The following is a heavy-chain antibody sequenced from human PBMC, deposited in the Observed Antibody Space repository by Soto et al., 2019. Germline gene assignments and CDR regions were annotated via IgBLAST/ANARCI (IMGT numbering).Heavy chain of an antibody. D-gene: IGHD2-21*02. CDR3: ARDVTSFGHAFDI. V-gene: IGHV1-69*01. J-gene: IGHJ3*02. Sequence: QVQLVQSGAEVKKPGSSVKVSCKASGVTFSSYAISWVRQAPGQGLEWMGGSIPIFGTANYAQKVQGRVTITADESTSTAYMELSSLRSEDTAVYYCARDVTSFGHAFDIWGQGTMVTVSS. CDR1: GVTFSSYA. CDR2: SIPIFGTA.